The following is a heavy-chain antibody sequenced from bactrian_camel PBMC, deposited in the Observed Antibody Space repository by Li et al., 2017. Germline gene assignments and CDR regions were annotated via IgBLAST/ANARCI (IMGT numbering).Heavy chain of an antibody. CDR1: GLSSLSYC. V-gene: IGHV3S1*01. J-gene: IGHJ4*01. D-gene: IGHD2*01. Sequence: VQLVESGGGSVQAGGSLKLSCTVSGLSSLSYCMGWFRQVQGKEHEGVATIRTGSGGTYYSDSVKGRFTISQDDAKNTAYLQMNSLKPEDTAMYYCVADRFVYCSGDFAATAFDYWGQGTQVTVS. CDR2: IRTGSGGT. CDR3: VADRFVYCSGDFAATAFDY.